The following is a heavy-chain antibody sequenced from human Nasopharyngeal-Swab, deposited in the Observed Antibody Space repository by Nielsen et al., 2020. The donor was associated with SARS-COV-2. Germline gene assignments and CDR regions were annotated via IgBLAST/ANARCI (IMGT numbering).Heavy chain of an antibody. V-gene: IGHV4-59*01. J-gene: IGHJ5*02. CDR3: ARAGGASGTAWFDP. D-gene: IGHD6-13*01. CDR2: IFHSGTT. CDR1: GGSISGFY. Sequence: SETLSLTCTVSGGSISGFYWSWIRQPPGMGPEWIGNIFHSGTTNYNPSLKSRVNISVDKSNNQVSLTLGSVTAADTAIYYCARAGGASGTAWFDPWGQGAQVIVSS.